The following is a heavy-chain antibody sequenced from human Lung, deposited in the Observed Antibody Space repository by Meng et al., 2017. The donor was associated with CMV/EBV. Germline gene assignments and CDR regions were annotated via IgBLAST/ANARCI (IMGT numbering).Heavy chain of an antibody. CDR1: GFSFSSYE. CDR2: STRSGDTT. J-gene: IGHJ3*02. CDR3: AREGGKYCSGDNCYYDAFDM. Sequence: GGSLRLSCAASGFSFSSYEMNWVRQAPGKGLVWVSYSTRSGDTTYYADSVTGRFTISRDNAKNSLYLQMNSLRAEDTGVYYCAREGGKYCSGDNCYYDAFDMWGQGXMVTVSS. D-gene: IGHD2-15*01. V-gene: IGHV3-48*03.